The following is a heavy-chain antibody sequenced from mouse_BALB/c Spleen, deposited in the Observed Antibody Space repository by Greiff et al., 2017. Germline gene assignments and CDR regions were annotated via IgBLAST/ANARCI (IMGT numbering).Heavy chain of an antibody. D-gene: IGHD1-1*01. V-gene: IGHV5-6-5*01. J-gene: IGHJ4*01. CDR3: ARGRDYYGSSYAMDY. CDR1: GFTFSSYA. Sequence: EVKLMESGGGLVKPGGSLKLSCAASGFTFSSYAMSWVRQTPEKRLEWVASISSGGSTYYPDSVKGRFTISRDNARNILYLQMSSLRSEDTAMYYCARGRDYYGSSYAMDYWGQGTSVTVSS. CDR2: ISSGGST.